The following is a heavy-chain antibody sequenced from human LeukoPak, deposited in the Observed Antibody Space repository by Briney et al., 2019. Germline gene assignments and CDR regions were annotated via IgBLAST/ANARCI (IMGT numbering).Heavy chain of an antibody. Sequence: SETLSLTCTVSGGSISSYYWSWIRQPARKGLEWIGRIYTSGSTNYNPSLKSRVTMSVDTSKNQFSLKLSSVTAADTAVYYCARLSNYDILTGNSWFAPWGQGTLVTVSS. V-gene: IGHV4-4*07. J-gene: IGHJ5*02. CDR3: ARLSNYDILTGNSWFAP. CDR1: GGSISSYY. CDR2: IYTSGST. D-gene: IGHD3-9*01.